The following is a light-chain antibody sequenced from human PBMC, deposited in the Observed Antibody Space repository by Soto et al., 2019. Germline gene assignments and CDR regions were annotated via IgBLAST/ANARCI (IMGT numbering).Light chain of an antibody. CDR2: GNN. J-gene: IGLJ1*01. CDR3: QSYDSSRRSYV. V-gene: IGLV1-40*01. CDR1: SSNFGAAYD. Sequence: QSVLTQPPSMSGAPGQRVTISCTGSSSNFGAAYDVHWYQHLPGTAPKLLIYGNNNRPSGVPDRFSGSKSGTSASLAITGLQAGDEADYYCQSYDSSRRSYVFGTGTRSPS.